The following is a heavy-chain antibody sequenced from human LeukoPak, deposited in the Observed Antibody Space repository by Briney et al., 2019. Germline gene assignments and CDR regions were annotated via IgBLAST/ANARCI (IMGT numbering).Heavy chain of an antibody. CDR1: GFTFSSYS. CDR3: ARDGSGYDPNFDY. CDR2: ISSSSSYI. V-gene: IGHV3-21*01. Sequence: GGSLRLSCAASGFTFSSYSMNWVRQAPGKGLEWVSYISSSSSYIYYADSVKGRFTISRDNAKNSLYLQMNSLRAEDTAVYYCARDGSGYDPNFDYWGQGTLVTVSS. J-gene: IGHJ4*02. D-gene: IGHD5-12*01.